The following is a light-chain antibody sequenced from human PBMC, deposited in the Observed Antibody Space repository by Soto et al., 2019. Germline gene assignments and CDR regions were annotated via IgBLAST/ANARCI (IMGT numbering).Light chain of an antibody. V-gene: IGKV1-5*03. J-gene: IGKJ1*01. CDR1: QSISGW. CDR3: QQYKSYWT. Sequence: DIQMTQSPSTLSASVGDRVTITCRASQSISGWLAWYQQKPGRAPKLLIYKASILESGVPSRFSGSGSGTELTLTIRSLQPDDFATYYCQQYKSYWTFGQGTKVEIK. CDR2: KAS.